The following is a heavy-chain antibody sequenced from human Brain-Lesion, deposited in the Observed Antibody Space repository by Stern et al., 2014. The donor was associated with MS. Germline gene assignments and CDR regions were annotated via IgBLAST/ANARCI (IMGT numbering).Heavy chain of an antibody. CDR2: IYYSGFT. J-gene: IGHJ6*02. Sequence: QMQLVQSGPGLVKPSETLSLTCTVSGGSISSSTYYWAWIRQPPGKGLEWIGNIYYSGFTYYNPSLKSRFTISVDMSKNQFSLKLSSVTAADTAVYYCARDPRRGGLSGYYHGMDVWGQGTTVTVSS. CDR1: GGSISSSTYY. D-gene: IGHD3-10*01. V-gene: IGHV4-39*07. CDR3: ARDPRRGGLSGYYHGMDV.